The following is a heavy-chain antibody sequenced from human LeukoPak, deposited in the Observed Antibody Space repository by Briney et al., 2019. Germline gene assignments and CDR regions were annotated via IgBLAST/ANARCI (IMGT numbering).Heavy chain of an antibody. CDR2: ISGSGGST. CDR1: GFTFSSYA. Sequence: PGGSLRLSCAASGFTFSSYAMSWVRQAPVKELEWVSAISGSGGSTYYADSVKGRFTISRDNSKNTLYLQMNSLRAEDTAVYYCAKVGPSYYYDSSGYQDYWGQGTLVTVSS. CDR3: AKVGPSYYYDSSGYQDY. D-gene: IGHD3-22*01. V-gene: IGHV3-23*01. J-gene: IGHJ4*02.